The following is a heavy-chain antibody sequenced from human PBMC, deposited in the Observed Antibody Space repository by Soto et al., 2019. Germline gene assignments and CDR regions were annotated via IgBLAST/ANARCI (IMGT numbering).Heavy chain of an antibody. CDR3: ARDGIAGYGIDV. CDR2: IWYDGSNK. J-gene: IGHJ6*02. CDR1: GFTFSSYG. Sequence: QVQLVESGGGVVQPGRSLRLSCAASGFTFSSYGMHWVRQAPGKGLEWVAVIWYDGSNKYYADSVKGRFTLSRDNSKNTLYLQMNSLRAEDTAVYYCARDGIAGYGIDVWGQGTTVTVSS. V-gene: IGHV3-33*01. D-gene: IGHD1-1*01.